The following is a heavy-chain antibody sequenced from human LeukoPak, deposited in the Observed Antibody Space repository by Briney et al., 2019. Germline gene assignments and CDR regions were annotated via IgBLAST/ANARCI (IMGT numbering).Heavy chain of an antibody. Sequence: GGSLRLSCAASGFTFSSHGMHWVRQAPGKGLEWVAIIWFDGSKKYYGDSVKGRFTISRDNSKNTLYLQMDSLRADDTAVYYCARGARSVPNFNWFDPWGQGTLVTVSS. D-gene: IGHD1-1*01. J-gene: IGHJ5*02. CDR2: IWFDGSKK. CDR3: ARGARSVPNFNWFDP. CDR1: GFTFSSHG. V-gene: IGHV3-33*01.